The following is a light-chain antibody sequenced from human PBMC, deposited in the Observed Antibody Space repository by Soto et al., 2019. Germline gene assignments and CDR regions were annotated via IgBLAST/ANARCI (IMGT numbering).Light chain of an antibody. CDR3: CSYAGSSTYV. J-gene: IGLJ1*01. CDR2: EDS. CDR1: SSDVGSYNL. V-gene: IGLV2-23*01. Sequence: QSALTQPASVSGSPGQSITISCTGTSSDVGSYNLVSWYQQHPGKAPKHMIYEDSKRPSGVSNLFSGSKSGNTASLTISGLQAEDEADYYRCSYAGSSTYVFGTGTKLTVL.